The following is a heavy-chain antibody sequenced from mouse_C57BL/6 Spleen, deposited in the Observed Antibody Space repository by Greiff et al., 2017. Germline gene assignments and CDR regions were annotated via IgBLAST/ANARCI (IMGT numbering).Heavy chain of an antibody. V-gene: IGHV3-6*01. CDR3: ANYYGSSYRYCDV. J-gene: IGHJ1*03. Sequence: EVHLVESGPGLVKPSQSLSLTCSVTGYSITSGYYWNWIRQFPGNKLEWMGYISYDGSNNYNPSLKNRISITRDTSKNQFFLKLNSVTTEDTATYYCANYYGSSYRYCDVWGTGTTVTVSS. CDR2: ISYDGSN. CDR1: GYSITSGYY. D-gene: IGHD1-1*01.